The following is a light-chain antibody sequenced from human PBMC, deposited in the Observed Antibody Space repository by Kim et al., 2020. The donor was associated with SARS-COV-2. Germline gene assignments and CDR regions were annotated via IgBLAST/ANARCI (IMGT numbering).Light chain of an antibody. Sequence: GKKDTISCSGSTSNIGKNYVSWYQQLPKTAPKLRIYDNNERPSGIPDLFSGSKSGTSATLGITGLQTGDEADYYCGTWDSSLSAVVFGGGTQLTVL. CDR1: TSNIGKNY. CDR2: DNN. V-gene: IGLV1-51*01. CDR3: GTWDSSLSAVV. J-gene: IGLJ2*01.